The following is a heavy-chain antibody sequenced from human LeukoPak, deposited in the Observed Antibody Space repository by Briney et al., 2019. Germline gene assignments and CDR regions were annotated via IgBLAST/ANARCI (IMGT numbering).Heavy chain of an antibody. Sequence: SETLSLTCTVSGGSISSSSYYWGWIRQPPGKGLEWIGSIYYSGSTYYNPSLKSRVTISVDTSKNQFSLKLNSVTAADTAVYYCARDLRYGDYSYWYFDLWGRGTLVTVSS. CDR3: ARDLRYGDYSYWYFDL. CDR1: GGSISSSSYY. J-gene: IGHJ2*01. D-gene: IGHD4-17*01. CDR2: IYYSGST. V-gene: IGHV4-39*07.